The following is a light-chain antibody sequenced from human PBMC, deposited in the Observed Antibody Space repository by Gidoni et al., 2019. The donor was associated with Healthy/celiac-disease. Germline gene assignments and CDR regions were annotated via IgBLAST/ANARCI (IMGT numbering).Light chain of an antibody. Sequence: DIVMTQSPLSLPVTPGEPASISCRSSQSLLHSNGYNSLDWYLQNPGQSPQLLIYLGSNRASGVPDRFSGSGSGTDFTLKISRVEAEDVGVYYCMQALQTPPWTFGQGTKVEIK. CDR3: MQALQTPPWT. J-gene: IGKJ1*01. CDR1: QSLLHSNGYNS. CDR2: LGS. V-gene: IGKV2-28*01.